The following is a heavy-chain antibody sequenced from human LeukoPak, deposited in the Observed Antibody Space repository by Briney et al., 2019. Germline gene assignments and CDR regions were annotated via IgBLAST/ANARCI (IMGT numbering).Heavy chain of an antibody. D-gene: IGHD6-13*01. Sequence: ETLSLTCTVSGGSISSSSYYWSWVRQAPGKGLEWVSVIYSGGSTYYADSVKGRFTISRDNSKNTLYLQMNSLRAEDTAVYYCARGDSIAAAGSRFDYWGQGTLVTVSS. J-gene: IGHJ4*02. CDR1: GGSISSSSYY. CDR2: IYSGGST. CDR3: ARGDSIAAAGSRFDY. V-gene: IGHV3-53*01.